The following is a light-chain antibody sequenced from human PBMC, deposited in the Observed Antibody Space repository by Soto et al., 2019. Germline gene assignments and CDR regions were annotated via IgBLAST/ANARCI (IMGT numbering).Light chain of an antibody. CDR1: SSDVGGYNF. CDR3: NSYSSTATYV. V-gene: IGLV2-14*01. CDR2: DVS. J-gene: IGLJ1*01. Sequence: QSVLTQPASVSGSPGQSITISCTGTSSDVGGYNFVSWYQQYPGRAPKLMIYDVSNWTSGVSTRFSGSKSGNTASLTISGLQAEDEADYYCNSYSSTATYVFGTGTKVTV.